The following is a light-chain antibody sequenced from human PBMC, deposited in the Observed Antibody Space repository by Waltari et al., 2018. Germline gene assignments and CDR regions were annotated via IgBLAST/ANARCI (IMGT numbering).Light chain of an antibody. Sequence: EIVLTQSPATLSLSPGERATLSCRASQSVSSYLAWYQQKSGQAPRLLIYDASNRATGIPARFSGSGSGTDFTLTISSLEPEDFAVYYCQQHSNWPRTFGQGTKLEMK. CDR3: QQHSNWPRT. J-gene: IGKJ2*01. CDR2: DAS. CDR1: QSVSSY. V-gene: IGKV3-11*01.